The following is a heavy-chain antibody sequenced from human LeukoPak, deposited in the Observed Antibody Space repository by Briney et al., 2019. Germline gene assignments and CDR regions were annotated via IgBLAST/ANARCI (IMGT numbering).Heavy chain of an antibody. D-gene: IGHD6-19*01. J-gene: IGHJ4*02. Sequence: GGSLRLSCVASGFSFPTYWMHWVRQAPGKGLEWVATIKQDGSQRYYVDSVKGRFIISRDNFKNTLYLQMNSLRTEDTAVYYCARDRGDRSGWYGPLEWGQGTLVTVSS. CDR1: GFSFPTYW. V-gene: IGHV3-7*01. CDR3: ARDRGDRSGWYGPLE. CDR2: IKQDGSQR.